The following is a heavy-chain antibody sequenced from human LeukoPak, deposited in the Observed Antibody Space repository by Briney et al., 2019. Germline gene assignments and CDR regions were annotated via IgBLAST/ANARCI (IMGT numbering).Heavy chain of an antibody. CDR3: ARTTYYYDSSGYDYYFDY. J-gene: IGHJ4*02. CDR1: GYTFTSYY. V-gene: IGHV1-46*01. Sequence: GASVTVSCTASGYTFTSYYMHWVRQAPGQGLEWMAIINPSGGSTSYAQKFQGRVTMTRDTSTSTVYMELSSLRSEDTAVYYCARTTYYYDSSGYDYYFDYWGQGTLVTVSS. CDR2: INPSGGST. D-gene: IGHD3-22*01.